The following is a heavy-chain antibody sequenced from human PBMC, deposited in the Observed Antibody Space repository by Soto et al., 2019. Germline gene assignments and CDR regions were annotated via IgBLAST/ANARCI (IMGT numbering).Heavy chain of an antibody. CDR2: IIPIFGTA. Sequence: SVKVSCKASGGTFSSYAISWVRQAPGQGLEWMGGIIPIFGTANYAQKFQGRVTITADESTSTAYMELSSLRSEDTAVYYCARDSSIAAHEGYRGAIWFDPWGQGTLVTVS. CDR1: GGTFSSYA. J-gene: IGHJ5*02. V-gene: IGHV1-69*13. CDR3: ARDSSIAAHEGYRGAIWFDP. D-gene: IGHD6-6*01.